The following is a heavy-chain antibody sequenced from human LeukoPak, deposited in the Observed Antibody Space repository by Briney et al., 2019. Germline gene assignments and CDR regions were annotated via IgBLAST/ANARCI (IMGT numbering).Heavy chain of an antibody. J-gene: IGHJ4*02. CDR2: ISWNSGSI. V-gene: IGHV3-9*01. D-gene: IGHD1-1*01. CDR1: GFTFDDYA. Sequence: GRSLRLSCAASGFTFDDYAMHWVRQTPGKGLEWVSGISWNSGSIGYADSVKGRFTISRDNAKNSLYLQMNRLRAEDTALYYCAKVANEGYFDYWGQGTLVTVSS. CDR3: AKVANEGYFDY.